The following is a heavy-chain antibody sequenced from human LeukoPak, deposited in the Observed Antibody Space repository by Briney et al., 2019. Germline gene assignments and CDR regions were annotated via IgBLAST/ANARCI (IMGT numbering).Heavy chain of an antibody. Sequence: SAKVSCKASGGTFSSYAISWVRQAPGQGLEWMGRIIPIFGTANYAQKFQGRVTITTDESTSTAYMELSSLRSEDTAVYYCAKLVAGTSIGWGQGTLVTVSS. D-gene: IGHD6-19*01. CDR2: IIPIFGTA. CDR1: GGTFSSYA. CDR3: AKLVAGTSIG. V-gene: IGHV1-69*05. J-gene: IGHJ4*02.